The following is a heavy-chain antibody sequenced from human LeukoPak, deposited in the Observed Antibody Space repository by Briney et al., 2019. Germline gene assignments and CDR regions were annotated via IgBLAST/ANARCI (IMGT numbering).Heavy chain of an antibody. Sequence: GGSLRLSCAVSGFTFSGYVMSWVRQAPGKGLEWVSAISGSAGSTYYADSVKGRFTISRDNSKNTLYLQMNSLRAEDTAVYYCAKGVRYFDWLRTFDYWGQGTLVTVSS. D-gene: IGHD3-9*01. CDR2: ISGSAGST. J-gene: IGHJ4*02. CDR3: AKGVRYFDWLRTFDY. CDR1: GFTFSGYV. V-gene: IGHV3-23*01.